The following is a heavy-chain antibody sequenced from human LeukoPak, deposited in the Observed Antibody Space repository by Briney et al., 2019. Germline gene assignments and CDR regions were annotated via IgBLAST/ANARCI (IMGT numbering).Heavy chain of an antibody. D-gene: IGHD3-22*01. Sequence: SETLSLTCTVSGDSITTYYWSWIRQPPGKGLEWIGYIYYTGSTGYNPSLKSRVTISVDTSKNQFSLRLSFVTAADTAVYYCARDRGYYYDTGVSGFDPWGQGTLVTVSS. CDR3: ARDRGYYYDTGVSGFDP. V-gene: IGHV4-59*01. J-gene: IGHJ5*02. CDR1: GDSITTYY. CDR2: IYYTGST.